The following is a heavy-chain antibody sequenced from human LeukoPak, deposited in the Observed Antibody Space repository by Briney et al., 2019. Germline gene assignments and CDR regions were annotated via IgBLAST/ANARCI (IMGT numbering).Heavy chain of an antibody. CDR3: ARDNDSRDPPHFDY. CDR1: GYTFSSYG. V-gene: IGHV1-18*01. D-gene: IGHD3-16*01. CDR2: ISVFDGNT. J-gene: IGHJ4*02. Sequence: GASVKVSCKASGYTFSSYGISWVRQAPGQGLEWMGWISVFDGNTKYVQKFQGRVTMTTDTSTSTAYMELSSLRSEDTAVYYCARDNDSRDPPHFDYWGQGTLVTVSS.